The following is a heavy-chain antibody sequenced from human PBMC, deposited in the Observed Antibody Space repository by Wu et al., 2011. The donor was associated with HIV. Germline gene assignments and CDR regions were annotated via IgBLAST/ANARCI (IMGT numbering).Heavy chain of an antibody. V-gene: IGHV1-2*02. CDR2: INPDTGDT. Sequence: QVHLVQSGAEVKRPGASVKVSCKASGYTFSGFYVHWVRQAPGQGLEWMGWINPDTGDTNYAQKFQGRVTMTRDTSISTAYMELRRLRSDDTAIYYCVTALGATVQDYWGQGTLVIVSS. J-gene: IGHJ4*02. D-gene: IGHD1-26*01. CDR3: VTALGATVQDY. CDR1: GYTFSGFY.